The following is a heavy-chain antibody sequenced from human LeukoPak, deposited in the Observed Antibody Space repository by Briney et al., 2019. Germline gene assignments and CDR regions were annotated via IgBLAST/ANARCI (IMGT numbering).Heavy chain of an antibody. J-gene: IGHJ4*02. CDR1: GGSFSGYY. CDR2: INHSGST. CDR3: ARGQRGWIQLWLFDY. D-gene: IGHD5-18*01. V-gene: IGHV4-34*01. Sequence: SETLFLTCAVYGGSFSGYYWSWIRQPPGKGLEWIGEINHSGSTNYNPSLKSRVTISVDTSKNQFSLKLSSVTAADTAVYYCARGQRGWIQLWLFDYWGQGTLVTVSS.